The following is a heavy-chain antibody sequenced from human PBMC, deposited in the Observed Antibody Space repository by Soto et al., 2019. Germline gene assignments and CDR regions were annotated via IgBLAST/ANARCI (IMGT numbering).Heavy chain of an antibody. CDR1: GFTFSDYY. D-gene: IGHD6-19*01. CDR2: ISSGGDTT. CDR3: ATMGSGWYVDY. V-gene: IGHV3-11*01. J-gene: IGHJ4*02. Sequence: QVQLVESGGGLVKPGGSLRLSCAASGFTFSDYYMTWLRQAPGKGLEWVSYISSGGDTTHYADSVKGRFTISRDNAKNSLYLQMNSLRAEDTAVYYCATMGSGWYVDYWGQGTVVTVSS.